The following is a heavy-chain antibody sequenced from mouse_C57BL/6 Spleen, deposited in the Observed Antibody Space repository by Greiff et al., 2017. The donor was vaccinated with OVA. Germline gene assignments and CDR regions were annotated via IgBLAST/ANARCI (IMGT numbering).Heavy chain of an antibody. J-gene: IGHJ2*01. CDR3: ARNTTVVFDY. CDR1: GYTFTDYY. D-gene: IGHD1-1*01. Sequence: VQLQQSGPELVKPGASVKISCKASGYTFTDYYMNWVKQSPGKSLEWIGDINPNNGGTSYNQKFKGKATLTVDKSSSTAYMELRSLTSEDSAVYYCARNTTVVFDYWGQGTTLTVAS. V-gene: IGHV1-26*01. CDR2: INPNNGGT.